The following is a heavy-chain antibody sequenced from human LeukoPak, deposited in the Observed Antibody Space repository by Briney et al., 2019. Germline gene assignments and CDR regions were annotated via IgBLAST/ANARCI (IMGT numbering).Heavy chain of an antibody. Sequence: PGGSLRLSCVTSGFAFSYSEMTWVRQAPGKGLEWVSYISTTGSAINYADSLKGRFTISRDNAKNSVYLQMNSLRAEDTGIYYCARVRMSIMDVWGQGTTVTVSS. D-gene: IGHD6-6*01. CDR1: GFAFSYSE. J-gene: IGHJ6*02. V-gene: IGHV3-48*03. CDR2: ISTTGSAI. CDR3: ARVRMSIMDV.